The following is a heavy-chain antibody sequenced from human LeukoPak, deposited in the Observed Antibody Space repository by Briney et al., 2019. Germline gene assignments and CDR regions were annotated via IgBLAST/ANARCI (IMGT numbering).Heavy chain of an antibody. D-gene: IGHD6-13*01. CDR2: IYYSGTT. J-gene: IGHJ4*02. CDR3: ARGVYITAAQYAY. CDR1: GGSISTYY. Sequence: PSETLSLTCTVSGGSISTYYWSWIRQPPGKGLEWIGYIYYSGTTNYDPSLKSRVTISVDTSKNQFSLKLSSVTAADTAVYYCARGVYITAAQYAYWGQGTLVTVSS. V-gene: IGHV4-59*01.